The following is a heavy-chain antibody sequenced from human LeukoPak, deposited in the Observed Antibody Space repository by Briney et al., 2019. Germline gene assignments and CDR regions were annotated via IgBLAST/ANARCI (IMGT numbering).Heavy chain of an antibody. CDR3: VGYCSGTSCGGSGYGMDV. CDR1: GFTFSIYA. CDR2: FCGNGGST. D-gene: IGHD2-2*01. J-gene: IGHJ6*02. Sequence: GGALRLSCSASGFTFSIYAMRWVRQAPGKGLQYVSHFCGNGGSTYYEDSVKGRFTISRDNSKNTLYLQMSSLRADDMAVYYCVGYCSGTSCGGSGYGMDVWGQGTTVTVSS. V-gene: IGHV3-64D*06.